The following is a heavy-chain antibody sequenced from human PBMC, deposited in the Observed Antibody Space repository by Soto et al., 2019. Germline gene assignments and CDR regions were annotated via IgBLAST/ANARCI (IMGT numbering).Heavy chain of an antibody. CDR3: ARRDTAPYYYMDV. D-gene: IGHD5-18*01. J-gene: IGHJ6*03. CDR2: ISSSGSTI. V-gene: IGHV3-48*03. CDR1: GFTFSSYE. Sequence: GGSLRLSCAASGFTFSSYEMNWVRQAPGKGLEWVSYISSSGSTIYYADSVKGRFTISRDNAKNSLYLQMNSLRAEDAAVYYCARRDTAPYYYMDVWGKGTTVTVSS.